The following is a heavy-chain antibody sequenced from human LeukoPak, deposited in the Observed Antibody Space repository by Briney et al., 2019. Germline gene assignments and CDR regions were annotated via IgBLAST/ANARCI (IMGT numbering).Heavy chain of an antibody. CDR3: ARLPRGYSGYDSALDY. Sequence: SETLSLTCTVSGGSISSYYWSWIRQPPGKALEWIGYIYYSGSTNYNPSLKSRVTISVDTSKNQFSLKLSSVTAADTAVYYCARLPRGYSGYDSALDYWGQGTLVTVSS. V-gene: IGHV4-59*08. CDR1: GGSISSYY. J-gene: IGHJ4*02. CDR2: IYYSGST. D-gene: IGHD5-12*01.